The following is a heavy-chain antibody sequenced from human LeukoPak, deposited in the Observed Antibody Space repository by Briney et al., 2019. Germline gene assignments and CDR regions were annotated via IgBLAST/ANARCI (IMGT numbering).Heavy chain of an antibody. CDR2: ISSSGSTI. CDR1: GFTFSSYE. J-gene: IGHJ4*02. V-gene: IGHV3-48*03. Sequence: GGSLRLSCAASGFTFSSYEMDWVRQAPGKGLEWVSYISSSGSTIYYADSVKGRFTISRDNAKNSLYLQMNSLRAEDTAVYYCARALHSGSSRAEGYWGQGTLVTVSS. D-gene: IGHD5-12*01. CDR3: ARALHSGSSRAEGY.